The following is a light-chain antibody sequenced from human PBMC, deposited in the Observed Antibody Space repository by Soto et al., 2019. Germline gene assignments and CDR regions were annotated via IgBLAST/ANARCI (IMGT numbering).Light chain of an antibody. CDR3: QQYNNWPLT. CDR2: GAS. Sequence: EIVMTQSPATLSVSPGESAPLSGRASQSVSSNLAWYQQKPGQAPRLLIYGASTRATGIPARFSGSGSGTEFTLTISSLQSEDFAVYYCQQYNNWPLTVGGGNKVDI. J-gene: IGKJ4*01. V-gene: IGKV3-15*01. CDR1: QSVSSN.